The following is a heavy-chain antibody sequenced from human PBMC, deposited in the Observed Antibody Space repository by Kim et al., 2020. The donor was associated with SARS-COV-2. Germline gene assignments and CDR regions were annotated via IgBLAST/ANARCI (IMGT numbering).Heavy chain of an antibody. D-gene: IGHD6-19*01. CDR2: IIPIFGTA. CDR3: ARDPRASSSGWYEGWYFDL. Sequence: SVKVSCKASGGTFSSYAISWVRQAPGQGLEWMGGIIPIFGTANYAQKFQGRVTITADESTSTAYMELSSLRSEDTAVYYCARDPRASSSGWYEGWYFDLWGRGTLVTVSS. V-gene: IGHV1-69*13. J-gene: IGHJ2*01. CDR1: GGTFSSYA.